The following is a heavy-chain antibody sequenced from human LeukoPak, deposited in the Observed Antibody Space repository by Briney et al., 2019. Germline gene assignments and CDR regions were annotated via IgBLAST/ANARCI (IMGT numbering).Heavy chain of an antibody. V-gene: IGHV3-48*01. Sequence: GGSLRLSCAASGFTFSSYSMNWVRQAPGKGLEWVSYISSSSSTLYYADSVKGRFTISKDNAKKSLYLQMTSLRAEDTAVYYCARNRGMVTSEFDYWGQGTLVTVPS. CDR1: GFTFSSYS. CDR2: ISSSSSTL. CDR3: ARNRGMVTSEFDY. D-gene: IGHD5-18*01. J-gene: IGHJ4*02.